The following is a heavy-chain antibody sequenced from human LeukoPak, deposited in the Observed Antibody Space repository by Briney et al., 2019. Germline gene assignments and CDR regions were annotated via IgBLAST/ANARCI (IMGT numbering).Heavy chain of an antibody. CDR1: GGSSSIGSYY. Sequence: SQTLSLTCTVSGGSSSIGSYYWSSIRQPAGKGLEWIGRIYTSGSTNYNPSLKSRVTISVDTSKNQFSLRLSSVTAADTAVYYCAREVWSSGFVGSDYWGQGTLVTVSS. CDR2: IYTSGST. V-gene: IGHV4-61*02. J-gene: IGHJ4*02. D-gene: IGHD3-22*01. CDR3: AREVWSSGFVGSDY.